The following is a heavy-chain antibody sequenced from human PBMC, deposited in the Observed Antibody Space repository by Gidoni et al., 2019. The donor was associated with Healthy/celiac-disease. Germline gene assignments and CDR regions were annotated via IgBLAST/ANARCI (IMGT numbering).Heavy chain of an antibody. V-gene: IGHV3-49*03. Sequence: EVQLVESGGGLVQPGRSLRLSCTASGFTFGDYAMSWFRQAPGKGLEWVGFIRSKAYGGTTEYAASVKGRFTISRDDSKSIAYLQMNSLKTEDTAVYYCTCHYDFWSGYYTPSYYFDYWGQGTLVTVSS. D-gene: IGHD3-3*01. CDR3: TCHYDFWSGYYTPSYYFDY. J-gene: IGHJ4*02. CDR1: GFTFGDYA. CDR2: IRSKAYGGTT.